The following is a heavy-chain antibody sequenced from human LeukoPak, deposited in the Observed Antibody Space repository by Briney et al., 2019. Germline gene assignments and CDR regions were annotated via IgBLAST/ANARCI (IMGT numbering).Heavy chain of an antibody. J-gene: IGHJ4*02. CDR1: GGTFSSYA. V-gene: IGHV1-69*05. Sequence: SVKVSCKASGGTFSSYAISWVRQAPGQGLEWMGGIIPILGTANYAQKFQGSVTITTDESTRTAYMQLSSLRSEDTSVYYCAREEMATIEAGDYWGQGTLVTVSS. CDR3: AREEMATIEAGDY. CDR2: IIPILGTA. D-gene: IGHD5-24*01.